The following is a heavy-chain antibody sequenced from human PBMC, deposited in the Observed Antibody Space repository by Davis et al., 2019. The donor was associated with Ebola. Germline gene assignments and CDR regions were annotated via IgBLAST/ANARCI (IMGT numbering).Heavy chain of an antibody. CDR1: GFTFNDYA. V-gene: IGHV3-23*01. J-gene: IGHJ6*04. D-gene: IGHD2-2*01. Sequence: GGSLRLSCAASGFTFNDYAMSWVRQAPGKGLEWVSGISGSGGSTYYADSVKGRFTISRDNSKNTLYLQLSSLSAEDTAIYSCLVVPIATKPKGTGLLGPHKYYYGLDVWGKETTVTVSS. CDR2: ISGSGGST. CDR3: LVVPIATKPKGTGLLGPHKYYYGLDV.